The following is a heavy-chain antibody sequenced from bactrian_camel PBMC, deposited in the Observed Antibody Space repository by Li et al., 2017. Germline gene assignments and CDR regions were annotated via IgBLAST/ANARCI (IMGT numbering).Heavy chain of an antibody. CDR1: GLLFTNYY. J-gene: IGHJ4*01. CDR2: IYTGGGST. D-gene: IGHD6*01. CDR3: ATGDSGVWYWGLYEYNY. Sequence: HVQLVESGGGSAQAGGSLRLSCIVSGLLFTNYYMSWVRQSSGKGLEWVSSIYTGGGSTYNADSVKGRFTISRDNKNTVYLQMNSPKSEDTALYYCATGDSGVWYWGLYEYNYWGQGTQVTVS. V-gene: IGHV3-2*01.